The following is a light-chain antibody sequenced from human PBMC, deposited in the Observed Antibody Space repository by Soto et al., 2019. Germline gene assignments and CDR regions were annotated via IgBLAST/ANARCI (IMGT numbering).Light chain of an antibody. CDR2: KAS. Sequence: DIQMTQSPSTLSASVGDRVTITCRASQAISTYLAWYQQRPGKAPKLLIYKASSFECGVPSRFSGSGSGTEFTLTISSLQPDDFATYFCQQYTTSPWTFGQGTKVEVK. CDR1: QAISTY. CDR3: QQYTTSPWT. V-gene: IGKV1-5*03. J-gene: IGKJ1*01.